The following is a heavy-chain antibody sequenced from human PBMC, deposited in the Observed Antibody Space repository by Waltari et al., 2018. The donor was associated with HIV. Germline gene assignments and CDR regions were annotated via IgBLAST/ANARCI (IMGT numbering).Heavy chain of an antibody. CDR1: GGPFSSYT. Sequence: QVQLVQSGAEVKKPGSSVKVSCKASGGPFSSYTSRWWRQGPGTGIDWRGRNSPNLGIANYEQRFQGRVTITADKSTSTAYMELSSLRSEDTAVYYCARGPYDSSGYYYSYVDYWGQGTLVTVSS. V-gene: IGHV1-69*02. J-gene: IGHJ4*02. D-gene: IGHD3-22*01. CDR2: NSPNLGIA. CDR3: ARGPYDSSGYYYSYVDY.